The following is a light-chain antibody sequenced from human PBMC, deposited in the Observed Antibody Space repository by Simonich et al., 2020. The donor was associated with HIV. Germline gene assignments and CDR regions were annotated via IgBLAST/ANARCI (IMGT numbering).Light chain of an antibody. Sequence: QSALIQPASVSGSPGQSLTISCTGTYTDVGAYNYVSWYQQFPGKAPTLIIYDVRKRPAGVSRRFSGTKSGNAASLTISGLQAKDEADYYCSSYTSITTWVFGEGTKLTVL. CDR1: YTDVGAYNY. J-gene: IGLJ3*02. CDR2: DVR. CDR3: SSYTSITTWV. V-gene: IGLV2-14*01.